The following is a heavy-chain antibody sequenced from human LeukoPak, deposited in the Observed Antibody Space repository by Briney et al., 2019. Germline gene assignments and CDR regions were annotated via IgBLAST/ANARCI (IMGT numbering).Heavy chain of an antibody. CDR2: INPNSGGT. CDR3: ARGSGGY. V-gene: IGHV1-2*02. CDR1: GYTFTGYY. D-gene: IGHD2-15*01. Sequence: GPSLKVSCKASGYTFTGYYMHGVRQAPGQGLEWMGWINPNSGGTNYAQKFQGRGTMTRATSISTSYMELSRLRSDNTAVYYWARGSGGYWGQGTLVTVSS. J-gene: IGHJ4*02.